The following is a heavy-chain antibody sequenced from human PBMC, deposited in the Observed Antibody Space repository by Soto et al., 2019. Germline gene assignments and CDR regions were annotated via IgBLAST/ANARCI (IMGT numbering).Heavy chain of an antibody. V-gene: IGHV3-23*01. J-gene: IGHJ4*02. CDR1: GFTFSSYA. CDR3: AKESLYGDYDFYFDY. Sequence: EVQLLESGGGLVQPGGSLRLSCAASGFTFSSYAMSWVRQAPGKGLEWVSAISGSGGSTYYADYVKGRITISRDNSKNTLYLQMNSLRAEDAAVDYCAKESLYGDYDFYFDYWGQGTLVTVSS. D-gene: IGHD4-17*01. CDR2: ISGSGGST.